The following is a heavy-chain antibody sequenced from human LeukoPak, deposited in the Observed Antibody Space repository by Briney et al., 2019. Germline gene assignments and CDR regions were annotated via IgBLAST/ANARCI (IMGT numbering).Heavy chain of an antibody. D-gene: IGHD6-13*01. CDR3: ARHGGSSSHILNY. J-gene: IGHJ4*02. Sequence: GSLRLSCAASGFTFSRYEMNWVRQSPGKGLEWIGSIYYSGSTYYNPSLKSRVTISVDTSKNQFSLKLSSVTAADTAVYYCARHGGSSSHILNYWGQGTLVTVSS. CDR2: IYYSGST. CDR1: GFTFSRYE. V-gene: IGHV4-39*01.